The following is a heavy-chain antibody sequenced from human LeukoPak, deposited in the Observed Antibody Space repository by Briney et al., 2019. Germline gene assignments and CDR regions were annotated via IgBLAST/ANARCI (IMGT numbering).Heavy chain of an antibody. CDR2: ISYDGSNK. V-gene: IGHV3-30*03. J-gene: IGHJ4*02. Sequence: GGSLRLSCAASGFTFSSYGMHWVRQAPGKGLEWVTVISYDGSNKYYADSVKGRFTISRDNSKNTLYLQMNSLRAEDTAVYYCARAPYSDYWGQGTLVTVSS. CDR1: GFTFSSYG. CDR3: ARAPYSDY.